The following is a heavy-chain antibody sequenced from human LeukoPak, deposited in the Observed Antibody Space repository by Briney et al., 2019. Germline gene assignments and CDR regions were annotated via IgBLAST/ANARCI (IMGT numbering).Heavy chain of an antibody. CDR1: GFTFSSYS. CDR3: ARSPDKYYYDSSGYLDY. V-gene: IGHV3-21*01. Sequence: TGGSLRLSCAASGFTFSSYSMNWVRQAPGKRLEWVSSISSSSSYIYYADSVKGRFTISRDNAKNSLYLQMNSLRAEDTAVYYCARSPDKYYYDSSGYLDYWGQGTLVTVSS. D-gene: IGHD3-22*01. CDR2: ISSSSSYI. J-gene: IGHJ4*02.